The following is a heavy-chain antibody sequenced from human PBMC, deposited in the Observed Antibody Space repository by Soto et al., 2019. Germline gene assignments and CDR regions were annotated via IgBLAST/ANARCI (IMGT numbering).Heavy chain of an antibody. J-gene: IGHJ5*02. CDR2: IYHTGTT. CDR3: ARVMAAMQNWLDP. CDR1: GGSISSIDYF. Sequence: LSITCSVSGGSISSIDYFWSWIRQPPGKGLEWIGFIYHTGTTYYNPSLRSRVTISIDTSKSQFSMKLNSVTAADTAVYYCARVMAAMQNWLDPWGQGTLVTVSS. V-gene: IGHV4-30-4*01. D-gene: IGHD2-2*01.